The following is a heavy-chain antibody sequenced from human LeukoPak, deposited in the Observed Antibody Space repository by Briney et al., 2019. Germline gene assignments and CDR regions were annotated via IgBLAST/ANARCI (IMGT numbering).Heavy chain of an antibody. J-gene: IGHJ6*03. CDR2: MNPNSGNT. Sequence: ASVKVSCKASGYTFTSYDINWVRQATGQGLEWMGWMNPNSGNTGYAQKFQGRVTMTRNTSISTAYMELSSLRSEDTAVYYCARKVPTWGYYYYYMDVWGKGTTVTVSS. CDR1: GYTFTSYD. D-gene: IGHD7-27*01. CDR3: ARKVPTWGYYYYYMDV. V-gene: IGHV1-8*01.